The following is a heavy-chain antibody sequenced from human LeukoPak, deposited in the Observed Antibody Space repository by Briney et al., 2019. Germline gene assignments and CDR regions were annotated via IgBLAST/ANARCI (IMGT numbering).Heavy chain of an antibody. CDR2: IYSGGST. CDR1: GFTVSSNY. V-gene: IGHV3-66*01. J-gene: IGHJ4*02. Sequence: GGSLRLSCAASGFTVSSNYMSWVRQAPGKGLEWVSVIYSGGSTYYADSVKGRFTISRDNSKNTLYLQMNSLRAEDTAVYYCARDQYYDSSGYYYVPLIFRYWGQGTLVTVSS. D-gene: IGHD3-22*01. CDR3: ARDQYYDSSGYYYVPLIFRY.